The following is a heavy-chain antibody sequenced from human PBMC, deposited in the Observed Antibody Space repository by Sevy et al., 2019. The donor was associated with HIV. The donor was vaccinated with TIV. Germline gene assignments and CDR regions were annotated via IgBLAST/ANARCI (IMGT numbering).Heavy chain of an antibody. V-gene: IGHV3-30*18. J-gene: IGHJ6*02. CDR2: ISYDGINK. CDR3: AKDFTGFYGMDV. D-gene: IGHD3-9*01. Sequence: GGSLRLSCEVSGLSVTNNGMHWVRQAPGKGLEWVAVISYDGINKYYGDSVKRRFIISRDRSKDTLYLQMNILRIEDTAVYYCAKDFTGFYGMDVWGQGTTVTVSS. CDR1: GLSVTNNG.